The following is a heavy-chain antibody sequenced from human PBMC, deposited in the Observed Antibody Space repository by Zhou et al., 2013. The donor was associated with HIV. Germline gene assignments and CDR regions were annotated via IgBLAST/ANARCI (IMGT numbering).Heavy chain of an antibody. CDR1: GYTFNSFGYG. Sequence: QVQLVQSGGEVKKPGASVKVSCKASGYTFNSFGYGMSWVRQAPGQGLEWMGWISSYTETTKYAQKLQGRVTMTKDTSTSTAYMELRSLRSDDTAVYYCARPYYYDSSGYYPYWGQGTLVTVSS. J-gene: IGHJ4*02. V-gene: IGHV1-18*01. D-gene: IGHD3-22*01. CDR3: ARPYYYDSSGYYPY. CDR2: ISSYTETT.